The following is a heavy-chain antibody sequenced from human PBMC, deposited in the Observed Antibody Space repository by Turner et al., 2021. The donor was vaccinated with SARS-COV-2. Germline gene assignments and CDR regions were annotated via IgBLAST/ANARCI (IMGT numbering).Heavy chain of an antibody. Sequence: EVQLVESGGGLVQPGGSLRPSCSASGFAFGSYWISWVRQAPGMGLQWVANIDYDGDKIYYAESVRGRFTVSRDNAYSSLHIDMTSLRVEDTGLYYCARGLGGSGDFWGQGTRVNVSS. V-gene: IGHV3-7*01. CDR1: GFAFGSYW. D-gene: IGHD6-25*01. CDR2: IDYDGDKI. CDR3: ARGLGGSGDF. J-gene: IGHJ4*02.